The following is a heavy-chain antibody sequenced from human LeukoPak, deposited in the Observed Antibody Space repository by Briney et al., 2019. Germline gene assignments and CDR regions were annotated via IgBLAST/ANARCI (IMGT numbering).Heavy chain of an antibody. V-gene: IGHV1-2*02. D-gene: IGHD3-22*01. J-gene: IGHJ4*02. Sequence: ASVKVSCKASGYTFTGYYIHWVRQAPGQGLEWMGWINPNSGGIKYAQKFQGRVTMTRDTSISTAYMELSRLRSDDTAVYYCARVVVEAYYYDSSGSGPFDYWGQGTLVTVSS. CDR1: GYTFTGYY. CDR2: INPNSGGI. CDR3: ARVVVEAYYYDSSGSGPFDY.